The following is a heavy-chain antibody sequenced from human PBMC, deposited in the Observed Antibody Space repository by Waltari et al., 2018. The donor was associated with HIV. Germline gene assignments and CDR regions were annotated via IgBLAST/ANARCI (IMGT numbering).Heavy chain of an antibody. V-gene: IGHV3-23*04. J-gene: IGHJ4*02. CDR2: ISASGDTA. CDR3: ARHGDYAEVRGYLDH. Sequence: EVQLVESGGGLVQPGGSLRLSCAATGFSFRTYAVTGVVQVPGKGLQWLSSISASGDTADYADSVKGRFSISRDNSKNTLHLQMNSLRVEDTAVYYCARHGDYAEVRGYLDHWGLGTLVTVTS. D-gene: IGHD4-17*01. CDR1: GFSFRTYA.